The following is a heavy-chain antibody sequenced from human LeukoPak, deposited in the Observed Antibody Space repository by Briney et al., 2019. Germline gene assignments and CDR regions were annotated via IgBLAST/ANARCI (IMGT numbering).Heavy chain of an antibody. J-gene: IGHJ5*02. CDR2: INPSGGST. D-gene: IGHD3-3*01. CDR3: ARDWPDQGYDFWSGSNWFDP. CDR1: GYTFTSYY. V-gene: IGHV1-46*01. Sequence: ASVTVSCKASGYTFTSYYMHWVRQAPGQGLEWMGIINPSGGSTSYAQKFQGRVTMTRDTSTSTVYMELSSLRSEDTAVYYCARDWPDQGYDFWSGSNWFDPWGQGTLVTVSS.